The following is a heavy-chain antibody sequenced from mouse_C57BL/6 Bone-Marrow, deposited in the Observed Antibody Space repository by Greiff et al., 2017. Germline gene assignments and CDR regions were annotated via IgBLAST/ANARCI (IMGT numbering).Heavy chain of an antibody. D-gene: IGHD4-1*01. J-gene: IGHJ3*01. Sequence: QVQLQQSGAELARPGASVKLSCKASGYTFTSYGISWVKQRPGQGLEWIGEIYPRSGNTYYNEKFKGKATLTADKSSSTAYMELRSLTSEDSAVYFCARGELGRSAWFAYWGQGTLVTVSA. V-gene: IGHV1-81*01. CDR1: GYTFTSYG. CDR2: IYPRSGNT. CDR3: ARGELGRSAWFAY.